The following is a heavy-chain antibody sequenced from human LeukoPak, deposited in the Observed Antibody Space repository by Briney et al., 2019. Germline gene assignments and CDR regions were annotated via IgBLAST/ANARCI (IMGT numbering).Heavy chain of an antibody. D-gene: IGHD6-13*01. CDR2: IWYDVSNA. CDR1: GFTFSSSG. CDR3: ARVGVIAAAGTFDF. Sequence: PGGSLRLSCAASGFTFSSSGMHWVRQAPGKGLEWVSVIWYDVSNAYYADSVRGRFTISRDSSKNTLYLQMNGLRADDTAVYYCARVGVIAAAGTFDFWGQGTLVTVSS. J-gene: IGHJ4*02. V-gene: IGHV3-33*01.